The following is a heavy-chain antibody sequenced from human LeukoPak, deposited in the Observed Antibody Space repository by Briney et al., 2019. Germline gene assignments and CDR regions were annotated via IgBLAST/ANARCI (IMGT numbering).Heavy chain of an antibody. CDR2: IYASGKT. Sequence: SETLSLTCTVSGGSISGYSWSWIRQPAGRGLEWIGRIYASGKTTYNPSLKSRVTLSVGTSTNQFSLNLNSVTAADTALYYCARERRDGYSDYWGQGTLVTVSS. D-gene: IGHD5-24*01. CDR3: ARERRDGYSDY. V-gene: IGHV4-4*07. J-gene: IGHJ4*02. CDR1: GGSISGYS.